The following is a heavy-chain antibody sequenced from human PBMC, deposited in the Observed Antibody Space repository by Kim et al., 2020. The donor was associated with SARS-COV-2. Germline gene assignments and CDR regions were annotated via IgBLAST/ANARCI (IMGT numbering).Heavy chain of an antibody. CDR1: GGSISSYY. J-gene: IGHJ6*02. D-gene: IGHD5-12*01. V-gene: IGHV4-59*08. Sequence: SETLSLTCTVSGGSISSYYWSWIRQPPGKGLEWIGYIYYSWSTNYNPSLKSRVTISVDTSKNQFSLKLSSVTAADTAVYYCSRHLGYSGYDLDGMAVWG. CDR3: SRHLGYSGYDLDGMAV. CDR2: IYYSWST.